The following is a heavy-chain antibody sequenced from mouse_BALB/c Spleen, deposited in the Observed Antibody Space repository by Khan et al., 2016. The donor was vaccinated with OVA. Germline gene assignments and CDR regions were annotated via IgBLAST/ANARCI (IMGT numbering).Heavy chain of an antibody. D-gene: IGHD2-2*01. V-gene: IGHV1-9*01. CDR3: ARGGYGGFAY. CDR2: IFPGSVST. CDR1: GYTFSSYW. Sequence: QVQLQQSGGDLMKPGASMKISCKATGYTFSSYWIEWVKQRPGHGLEWIGQIFPGSVSTTYNEKFKSKATFTADTSSNTAYMQLSSLTSEDSAVYYCARGGYGGFAYWGQGTLVTVSA. J-gene: IGHJ3*01.